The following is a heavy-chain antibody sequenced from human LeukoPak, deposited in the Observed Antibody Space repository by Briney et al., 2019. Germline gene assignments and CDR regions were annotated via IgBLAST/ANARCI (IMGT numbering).Heavy chain of an antibody. CDR3: ARSEYDILTGYYPSYFNY. V-gene: IGHV4-59*01. J-gene: IGHJ4*02. CDR1: GASISSYY. D-gene: IGHD3-9*01. Sequence: SGTLSLTCTVSGASISSYYWSWIRQPPGKGLEWIGYICSSGTTSYNPSLRSRVTISVDTSKNQFSLKLSSVTAADTAVYYCARSEYDILTGYYPSYFNYWGQGTLVTVSS. CDR2: ICSSGTT.